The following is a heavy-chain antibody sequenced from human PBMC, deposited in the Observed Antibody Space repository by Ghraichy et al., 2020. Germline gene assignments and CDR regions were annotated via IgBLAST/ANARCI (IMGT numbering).Heavy chain of an antibody. CDR3: ARLSVVATKGRDGFWYFDL. CDR2: IYPGDSDT. CDR1: GYSFTSYW. Sequence: GESLNISCKGSGYSFTSYWIGWVRQMPGKGLEWMGIIYPGDSDTRYSPSFQGQVTISADKSISTAYLQWSSLKASDTAMYYCARLSVVATKGRDGFWYFDLWGRGTLVTVSS. D-gene: IGHD5-24*01. J-gene: IGHJ2*01. V-gene: IGHV5-51*01.